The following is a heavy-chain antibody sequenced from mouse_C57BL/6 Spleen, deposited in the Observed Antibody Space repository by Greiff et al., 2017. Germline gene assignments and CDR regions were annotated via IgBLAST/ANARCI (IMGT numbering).Heavy chain of an antibody. Sequence: QVQLKQSGPELVKPGASVKISCKASGYAFSSSWMNWVKQRPGKGLEWIGRIYPGDGDTNYNGKFKGKATLTADKSSSTAYMQLSSLTSADSAVYFCARGYYGSSYGYFDVWGTGTTVTVSS. D-gene: IGHD1-1*01. J-gene: IGHJ1*03. CDR1: GYAFSSSW. CDR2: IYPGDGDT. CDR3: ARGYYGSSYGYFDV. V-gene: IGHV1-82*01.